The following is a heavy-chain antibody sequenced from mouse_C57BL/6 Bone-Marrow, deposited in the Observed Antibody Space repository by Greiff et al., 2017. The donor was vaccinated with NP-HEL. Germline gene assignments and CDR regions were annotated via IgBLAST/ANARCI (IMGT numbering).Heavy chain of an antibody. CDR2: ISDGGSYT. Sequence: EVQGVESGGGLVKPGGSLKLSCAASGFTFSSYAMSWVRQTPEKRLAWVATISDGGSYTYYPDNVKGRFTISRDNAKNNLYLQMSHLKSEDTAMYYCARDRGGSNYDAMDYWGQGTSVTVSS. V-gene: IGHV5-4*01. CDR1: GFTFSSYA. D-gene: IGHD1-1*01. CDR3: ARDRGGSNYDAMDY. J-gene: IGHJ4*01.